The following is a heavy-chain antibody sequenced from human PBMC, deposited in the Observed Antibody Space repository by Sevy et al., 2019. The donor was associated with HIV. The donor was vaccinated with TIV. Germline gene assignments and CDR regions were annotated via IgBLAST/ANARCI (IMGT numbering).Heavy chain of an antibody. CDR2: IYSGGRT. CDR3: ARERGDQYSDSYFDS. V-gene: IGHV3-66*01. Sequence: GGSLRLSCVASGFMVSSRYMSWVRQAPGKGLEWVSVIYSGGRTYYADSVKGRFTISRDISKNTVLLQMNSLRAEDTAVYYCARERGDQYSDSYFDSWGQGTLVTVSS. J-gene: IGHJ4*02. D-gene: IGHD2-21*01. CDR1: GFMVSSRY.